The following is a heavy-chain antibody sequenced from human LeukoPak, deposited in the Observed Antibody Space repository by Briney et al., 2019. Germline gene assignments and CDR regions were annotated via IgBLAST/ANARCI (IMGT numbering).Heavy chain of an antibody. CDR3: ASEGSGTVTTLVNWFDP. V-gene: IGHV1-2*02. Sequence: GASVKVSCKASGYTFTGYYMHWVRQAPGQGLEWMGWINPNSGGTNYAQKFQGRVTMTRDTSISTAYMELSRLRSDDTAVYYCASEGSGTVTTLVNWFDPWGQGTLVTVSS. CDR1: GYTFTGYY. J-gene: IGHJ5*02. D-gene: IGHD4-11*01. CDR2: INPNSGGT.